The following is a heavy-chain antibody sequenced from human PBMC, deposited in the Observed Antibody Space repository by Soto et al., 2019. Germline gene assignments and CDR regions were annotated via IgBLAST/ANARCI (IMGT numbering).Heavy chain of an antibody. CDR1: GASVSSGSYY. CDR3: ASVGTYRYYFDS. V-gene: IGHV4-61*01. CDR2: VYYTGST. Sequence: QVQLQESGPGLVKPSETLSLTCTVSGASVSSGSYYWSWIRQPPGKGLEWIGYVYYTGSTTYNPSLKSRVAISVDTSENQFSLKLSAVTAADTAVYCCASVGTYRYYFDSWGQGTLVTVSS. D-gene: IGHD3-16*02. J-gene: IGHJ4*02.